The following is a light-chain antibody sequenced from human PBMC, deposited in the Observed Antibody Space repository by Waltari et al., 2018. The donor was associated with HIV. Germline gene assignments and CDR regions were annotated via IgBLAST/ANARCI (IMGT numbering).Light chain of an antibody. Sequence: QSALTQPPSASGSPGQSVTISCTGTSSDVGRYDYVSWYQQHPGKAPKLLIYEVNKWPSGCPDRVSGSKSGNTASLTVSGLQAEDEAEYYCTSYAGINPVAFGGGTNLTVL. CDR1: SSDVGRYDY. CDR3: TSYAGINPVA. J-gene: IGLJ2*01. V-gene: IGLV2-8*01. CDR2: EVN.